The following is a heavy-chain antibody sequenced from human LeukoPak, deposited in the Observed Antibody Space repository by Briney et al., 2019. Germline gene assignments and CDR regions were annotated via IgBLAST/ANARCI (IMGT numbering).Heavy chain of an antibody. D-gene: IGHD6-6*01. CDR3: AKPTARLGWFDP. Sequence: SETLSLTCSVSGYSISSAYYWGWIRQPPGKGLEWIGSIYHSGTTYHNPSLKSRVTISLDTSKNQFSLNLRSVPAADTAVYYCAKPTARLGWFDPWGQGTLVTVSS. CDR1: GYSISSAYY. CDR2: IYHSGTT. V-gene: IGHV4-38-2*02. J-gene: IGHJ5*02.